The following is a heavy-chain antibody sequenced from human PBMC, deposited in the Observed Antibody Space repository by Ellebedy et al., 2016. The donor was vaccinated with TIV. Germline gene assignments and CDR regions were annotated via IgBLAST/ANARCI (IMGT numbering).Heavy chain of an antibody. V-gene: IGHV3-7*01. CDR2: IKQDGSEK. Sequence: GGSLRLXCAASGFTFSTYWMSWVRQAPGKGLEWVANIKQDGSEKHYVDSVKGRFTISRDNAKSSLYLQMNSLRLEDTALYYCSSHVDTSTTHWGQGTLVTVSS. J-gene: IGHJ4*02. D-gene: IGHD5-18*01. CDR3: SSHVDTSTTH. CDR1: GFTFSTYW.